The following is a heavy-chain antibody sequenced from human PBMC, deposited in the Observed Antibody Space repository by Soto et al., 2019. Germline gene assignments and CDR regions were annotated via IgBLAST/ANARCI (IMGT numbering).Heavy chain of an antibody. CDR1: GGTFSSYA. Sequence: QVQLVQSGAAVKKPGSSVKVSCKASGGTFSSYAISWVRQAPGQGLECLGGIIPIFGTANYAQKFQGRVTSNAYDSTSTAYMEMSSLRSEDTAVYYCASHDYELGYYGMDVWGQGTTVTVSS. CDR3: ASHDYELGYYGMDV. CDR2: IIPIFGTA. V-gene: IGHV1-69*12. D-gene: IGHD4-17*01. J-gene: IGHJ6*02.